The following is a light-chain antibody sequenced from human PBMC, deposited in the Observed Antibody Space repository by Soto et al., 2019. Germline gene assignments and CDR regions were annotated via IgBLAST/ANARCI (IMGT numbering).Light chain of an antibody. Sequence: EIVLTQSPATLSLSPGERATLSCRASQSVSSQLAWYQHKPGQAPRLLIYDASNRATGIPDRFSGSGSETDFTLTISSLEPEDFAVYYCHQRYSWPRTFGQGTKLELK. J-gene: IGKJ2*01. V-gene: IGKV3-11*01. CDR2: DAS. CDR3: HQRYSWPRT. CDR1: QSVSSQ.